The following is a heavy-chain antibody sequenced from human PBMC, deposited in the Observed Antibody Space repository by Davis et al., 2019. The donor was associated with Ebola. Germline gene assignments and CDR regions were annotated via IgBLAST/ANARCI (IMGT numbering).Heavy chain of an antibody. CDR1: GYTFTSYG. J-gene: IGHJ4*02. CDR2: ISAYNGNT. Sequence: ASVKVSCKASGYTFTSYGISWVRQAPRQGLEWMGWISAYNGNTNYAQKLQGRVTMTTDTSTSTAYMELRSLRSDDTAVYYCAKEKELELGRYFDYWGQGTLVTVSS. V-gene: IGHV1-18*01. D-gene: IGHD1-7*01. CDR3: AKEKELELGRYFDY.